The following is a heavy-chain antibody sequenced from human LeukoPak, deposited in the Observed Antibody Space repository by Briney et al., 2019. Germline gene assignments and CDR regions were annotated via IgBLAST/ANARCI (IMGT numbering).Heavy chain of an antibody. CDR2: MGSDGSTK. J-gene: IGHJ5*02. CDR1: GFSFSSNN. D-gene: IGHD6-13*01. V-gene: IGHV3-30*02. Sequence: GGSLRLSCAASGFSFSSNNMHWARQAPGKGLEWLAFMGSDGSTKYYADSVRGRFTISRDTSKNTLYLQMNSLRAEDTAVYYCAKASAYSSSWSGIGWFDPWGQGTLVTVSS. CDR3: AKASAYSSSWSGIGWFDP.